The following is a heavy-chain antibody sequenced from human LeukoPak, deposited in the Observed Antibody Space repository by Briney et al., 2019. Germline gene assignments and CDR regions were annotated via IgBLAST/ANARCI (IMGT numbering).Heavy chain of an antibody. CDR3: TRSFED. CDR1: AFTFSSYW. CDR2: IKEDGTQK. J-gene: IGHJ4*02. Sequence: PGGSLRLPCAASAFTFSSYWMTWVRQAPGKGLEWVANIKEDGTQKNYVESVKGRFTISRDNAENSLYLQMNSLRAEDTAVYYCTRSFEDWGQGTLVTVSS. V-gene: IGHV3-7*03.